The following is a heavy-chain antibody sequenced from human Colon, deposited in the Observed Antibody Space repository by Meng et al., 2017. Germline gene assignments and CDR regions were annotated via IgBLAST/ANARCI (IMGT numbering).Heavy chain of an antibody. CDR2: IYLSGSP. J-gene: IGHJ4*02. D-gene: IGHD6-19*01. CDR3: ARHGGWHFDY. V-gene: IGHV4-4*02. CDR1: GGSISSSNY. Sequence: QGGLREPGPGCVGPSGTLSLTCAVSGGSISSSNYWSWVRQPPGKGLEWIGQIYLSGSPSYNPSLESRVTISVDKSKNQLSLRLTSVTAADTAIYYCARHGGWHFDYWGQGTLVTVSS.